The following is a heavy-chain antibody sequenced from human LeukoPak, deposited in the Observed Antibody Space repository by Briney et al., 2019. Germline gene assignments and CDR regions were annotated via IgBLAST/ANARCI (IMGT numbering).Heavy chain of an antibody. V-gene: IGHV4-34*01. Sequence: PSETLSLTCAVYGGSFSGYYWSWIRQPPGKGLEWTGEINHSGSTNYNPSLKSRVTISVDTSKNQFSLKLSSVTAADTAVYYCARSVGLRFLEWLFSHYMDVWGKGTTVTVSS. CDR3: ARSVGLRFLEWLFSHYMDV. CDR2: INHSGST. CDR1: GGSFSGYY. J-gene: IGHJ6*03. D-gene: IGHD3-3*01.